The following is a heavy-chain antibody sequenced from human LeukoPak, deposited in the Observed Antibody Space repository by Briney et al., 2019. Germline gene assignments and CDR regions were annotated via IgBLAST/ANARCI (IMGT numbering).Heavy chain of an antibody. D-gene: IGHD4-17*01. J-gene: IGHJ6*02. CDR2: ISYDGSNK. Sequence: PGGSLRLSCAASGFTFSSYAMHWVRQAPGKGLEWVAVISYDGSNKYYADSVKGRFTISRDNSKNTLYLQMNSLRAEDTAVYYCAREGTVTTGYYGMDVWGQGTTVTVSS. CDR1: GFTFSSYA. CDR3: AREGTVTTGYYGMDV. V-gene: IGHV3-30-3*01.